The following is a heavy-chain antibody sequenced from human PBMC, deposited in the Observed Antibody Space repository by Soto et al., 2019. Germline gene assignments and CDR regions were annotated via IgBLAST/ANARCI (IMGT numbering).Heavy chain of an antibody. V-gene: IGHV3-30-3*01. CDR1: GFTFSSYA. J-gene: IGHJ6*02. Sequence: GGSLRLSCAASGFTFSSYAMHWVRQAPGKGLEWVAVISYDGSNKYYADSVKGRFTISRDNSKNTLYLQMNSLRAEDTAVYYCVKATGNPTIRITRVRGVTAQVYYYYGMDVWGQGTTV. D-gene: IGHD3-10*01. CDR2: ISYDGSNK. CDR3: VKATGNPTIRITRVRGVTAQVYYYYGMDV.